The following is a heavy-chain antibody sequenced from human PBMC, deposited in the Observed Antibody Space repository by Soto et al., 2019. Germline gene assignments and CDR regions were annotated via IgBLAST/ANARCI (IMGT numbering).Heavy chain of an antibody. J-gene: IGHJ4*02. Sequence: SVKVSCKASGGTFSSYAISWVRQAPGQGLEWMGGIIPIFGTANYAQKFQGRVTITADESTSTAYMELSSLRSEDTAVYYCAKRRDYGDYVDFDYWGQGTLVTVSS. V-gene: IGHV1-69*13. CDR2: IIPIFGTA. D-gene: IGHD4-17*01. CDR1: GGTFSSYA. CDR3: AKRRDYGDYVDFDY.